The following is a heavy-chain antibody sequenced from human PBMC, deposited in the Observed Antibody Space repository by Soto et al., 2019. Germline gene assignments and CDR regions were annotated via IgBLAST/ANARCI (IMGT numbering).Heavy chain of an antibody. CDR1: GYTFTSYG. CDR3: ARISGTATPYYYYGMDV. CDR2: ISAYNGNT. Sequence: ASVKVSCKASGYTFTSYGISWVRQAPGQGLEWMGWISAYNGNTNYAQKLQGRVTMTTDTSTSTAYMELRSLRSDDTAVYYCARISGTATPYYYYGMDVWGQGTTVTVSS. J-gene: IGHJ6*02. V-gene: IGHV1-18*01. D-gene: IGHD5-12*01.